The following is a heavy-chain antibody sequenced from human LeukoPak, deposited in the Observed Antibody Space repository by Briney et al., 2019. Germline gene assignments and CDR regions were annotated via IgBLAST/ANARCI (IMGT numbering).Heavy chain of an antibody. CDR3: AKDWIRGSGFDY. D-gene: IGHD3-10*01. CDR1: GFTFSSYG. Sequence: PGGSLRLSCAASGFTFSSYGMHWVRQAPGKGLEWVAFIRYDGSNKYYADSVKCRFTISRDNSKNTLYLQMSSLRAEDTAVYYCAKDWIRGSGFDYWGQGTLVTVSS. CDR2: IRYDGSNK. V-gene: IGHV3-30*02. J-gene: IGHJ4*02.